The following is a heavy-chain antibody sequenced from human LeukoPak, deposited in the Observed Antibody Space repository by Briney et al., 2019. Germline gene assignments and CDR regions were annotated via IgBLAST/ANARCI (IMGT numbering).Heavy chain of an antibody. CDR2: ISSSSSYI. J-gene: IGHJ3*02. CDR3: ARVLGYYDSSGYRTDAFDI. CDR1: GFTFSSYS. V-gene: IGHV3-21*01. Sequence: PGGSLRLSCAASGFTFSSYSMNWVRQAPGKGLEWVSSISSSSSYIYYADSVKGRFTISRDNAKSSLYLQMNSLRAEDTAVYYCARVLGYYDSSGYRTDAFDIWGQGTMVTVSS. D-gene: IGHD3-22*01.